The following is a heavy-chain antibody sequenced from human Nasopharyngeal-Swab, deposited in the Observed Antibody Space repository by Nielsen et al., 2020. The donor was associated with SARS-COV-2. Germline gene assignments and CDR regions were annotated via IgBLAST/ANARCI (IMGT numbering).Heavy chain of an antibody. CDR2: IYSGGST. CDR3: ARGWATAGGAFDI. D-gene: IGHD5-12*01. J-gene: IGHJ3*02. V-gene: IGHV3-53*01. Sequence: GESLKISCAASGFTVSSNYMSWVRQAPGKGLEWVSVIYSGGSTYYVDSVKGRFTISRDNSKNTLYLQMNSLRAEDTAVYYCARGWATAGGAFDIWGQGTMVTVSS. CDR1: GFTVSSNY.